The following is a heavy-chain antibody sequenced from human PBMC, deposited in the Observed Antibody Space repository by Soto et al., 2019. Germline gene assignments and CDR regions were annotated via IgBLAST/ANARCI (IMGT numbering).Heavy chain of an antibody. CDR1: GFTFTSSA. CDR3: AAAYYDISHMDV. Sequence: SVKVSCKASGFTFTSSAMQWVRQARGQRLEWIGWIVVGSGNTNYAQKFQERVTITRDMSTSTAYMELSSPRSEDTAVYYCAAAYYDISHMDVWGKGTTVTVSS. J-gene: IGHJ6*03. CDR2: IVVGSGNT. V-gene: IGHV1-58*02. D-gene: IGHD3-9*01.